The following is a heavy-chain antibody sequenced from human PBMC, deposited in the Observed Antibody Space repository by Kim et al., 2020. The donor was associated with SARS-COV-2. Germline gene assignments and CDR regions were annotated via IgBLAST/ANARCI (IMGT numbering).Heavy chain of an antibody. CDR2: IWRDGSDR. CDR1: GFTFSSYG. D-gene: IGHD3-3*01. J-gene: IGHJ4*02. Sequence: GGSLRLSCTASGFTFSSYGMRWVRQAPGKGLEWVGGIWRDGSDRYNEDAVKGRFTISRDNYKNTLKLQMNRKSAEVTDADYCARHDFWSGFTLCYWGQ. V-gene: IGHV3-33*01. CDR3: ARHDFWSGFTLCY.